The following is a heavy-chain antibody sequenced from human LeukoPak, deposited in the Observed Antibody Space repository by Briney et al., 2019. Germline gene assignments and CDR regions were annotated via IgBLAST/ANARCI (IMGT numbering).Heavy chain of an antibody. CDR3: ARGGLAEGYHYDSSGYFRG. J-gene: IGHJ4*02. V-gene: IGHV1-2*02. D-gene: IGHD3-22*01. Sequence: ASVKVSCKASGYTFTGYYMHWVRQAPGQGLEWMGWINPNSGGTNYAQKFQGRVTMTRDTSISTAYMELSGLRSDDTAVYYCARGGLAEGYHYDSSGYFRGWGQGTLVTVSS. CDR1: GYTFTGYY. CDR2: INPNSGGT.